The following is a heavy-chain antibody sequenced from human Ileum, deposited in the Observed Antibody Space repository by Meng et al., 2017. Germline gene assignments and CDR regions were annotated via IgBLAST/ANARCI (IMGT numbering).Heavy chain of an antibody. CDR2: IIPIFGSA. D-gene: IGHD2-2*01. CDR3: AIPDCSSTSCYAGY. Sequence: QVQLVQSGAEVGKPGSSVKVSCKASGGTFSSFAISWVRQAPGQGLEWMGGIIPIFGSADYAQKFQGRVTITADKSTSTAYMELSSLRSEDTAVYYCAIPDCSSTSCYAGYWGQGTLVTVSS. J-gene: IGHJ4*02. CDR1: GGTFSSFA. V-gene: IGHV1-69*06.